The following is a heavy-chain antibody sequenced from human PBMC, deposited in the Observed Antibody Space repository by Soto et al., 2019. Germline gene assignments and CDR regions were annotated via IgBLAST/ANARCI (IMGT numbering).Heavy chain of an antibody. D-gene: IGHD5-18*01. V-gene: IGHV1-18*01. CDR3: ARHTAMALPDA. J-gene: IGHJ4*02. CDR2: ISAHNGNT. Sequence: QVQLVQSGAEVKKPGASVKVSCKASGYTFTSYGISWVRQAPGQGLEWMGWISAHNGNTKYAQKLQGRGTMTTDTSTSTAYMEVRGLRSDDTAAYYCARHTAMALPDAWGQGTLVTVSS. CDR1: GYTFTSYG.